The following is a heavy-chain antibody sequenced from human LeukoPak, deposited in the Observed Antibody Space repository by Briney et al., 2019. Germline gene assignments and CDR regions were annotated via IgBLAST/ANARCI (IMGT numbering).Heavy chain of an antibody. CDR1: GFTFGVYA. CDR3: ALIGVVIPPDTYDV. V-gene: IGHV3-30*02. J-gene: IGHJ3*01. CDR2: IRYDGSDS. D-gene: IGHD2-21*01. Sequence: GGSLRLSCSAFGFTFGVYAFHWVRQAPGKGVEWLAFIRYDGSDSYYADSVKGRFTISRDNSKKTLYLQMDSRRTEDTAFYYCALIGVVIPPDTYDVWGQGTLVTVSS.